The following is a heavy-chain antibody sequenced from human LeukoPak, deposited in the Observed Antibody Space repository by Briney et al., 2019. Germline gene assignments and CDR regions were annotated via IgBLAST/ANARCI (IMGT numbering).Heavy chain of an antibody. CDR3: AKTFIWGSYRLDY. CDR2: ISGSGGRT. J-gene: IGHJ4*02. CDR1: GFTFSSYA. V-gene: IGHV3-23*01. Sequence: GGSLRLSCAASGFTFSSYAMSWVRQAPGKGLEWVSAISGSGGRTYYADSVKGRFTISRDNSKNTVYLQMNSLRAEDTAVYYCAKTFIWGSYRLDYWGQGTLVAVSS. D-gene: IGHD3-16*02.